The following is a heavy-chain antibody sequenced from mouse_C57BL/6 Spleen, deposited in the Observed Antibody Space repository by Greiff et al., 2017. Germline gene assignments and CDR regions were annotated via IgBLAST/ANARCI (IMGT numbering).Heavy chain of an antibody. CDR1: GYTFTSYW. J-gene: IGHJ4*01. CDR2: IDPAAGDT. V-gene: IGHV1-69*02. CDR3: TTSDHSYDCDLEY. Sequence: VQLQQPGAELVRPGASVKLSCKASGYTFTSYWMHWVKQRPGQGLEWIGEIDPAAGDTNYNQKFKGKATLTVDTSSSTAYMQLSSLTSEDSAVYYCTTSDHSYDCDLEYWGQGTTVTVSS. D-gene: IGHD2-4*01.